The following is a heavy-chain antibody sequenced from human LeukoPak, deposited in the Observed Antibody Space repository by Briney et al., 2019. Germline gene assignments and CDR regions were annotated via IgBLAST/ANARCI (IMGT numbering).Heavy chain of an antibody. D-gene: IGHD3-22*01. CDR3: ARRRYYDGSGYLE. J-gene: IGHJ1*01. CDR2: IYYSGRT. V-gene: IGHV4-39*01. Sequence: SETLSLTCSVSGDSISRSDSYWDWIRQPPGKGLEWIGAIYYSGRTYYSPSLNSRVTMSVDTSSNQFSLNLRSVTAADTAVYYCARRRYYDGSGYLEWGQGTLLSVSS. CDR1: GDSISRSDSY.